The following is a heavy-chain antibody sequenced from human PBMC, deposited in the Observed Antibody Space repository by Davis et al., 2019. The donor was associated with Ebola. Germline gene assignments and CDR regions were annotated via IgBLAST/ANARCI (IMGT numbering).Heavy chain of an antibody. CDR2: ISSSSSYI. D-gene: IGHD1-26*01. CDR1: GFTFSSYS. V-gene: IGHV3-21*01. J-gene: IGHJ4*02. Sequence: PGGSLRLSCAASGFTFSSYSMNWVRQAPGKGLEWVSSISSSSSYIYYADSVKGRFTISRDNAKNSLFLQMNSLRAEDTAVYYCARAGMVGVAGTKRIDSWGQGTLVTVSS. CDR3: ARAGMVGVAGTKRIDS.